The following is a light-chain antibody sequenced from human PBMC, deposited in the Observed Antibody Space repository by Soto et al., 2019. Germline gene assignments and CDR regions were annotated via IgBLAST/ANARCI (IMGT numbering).Light chain of an antibody. CDR2: GAS. CDR3: QQYGSSLIT. V-gene: IGKV3-20*01. Sequence: EIVLTQSPGTLSLSPGERATLSCRASQSVSSSYLAWYQQKPGQAPRLLIYGASSRATGIPDRFSGSGSGTDFTLTISRLEPEDVAVYYCQQYGSSLITCGQGTRLEMK. CDR1: QSVSSSY. J-gene: IGKJ5*01.